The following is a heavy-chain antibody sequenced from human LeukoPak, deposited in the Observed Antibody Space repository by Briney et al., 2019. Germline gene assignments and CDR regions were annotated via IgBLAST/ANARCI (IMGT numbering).Heavy chain of an antibody. V-gene: IGHV4-39*01. CDR2: IYYSGST. CDR1: GGSISSSSYY. D-gene: IGHD2-21*02. Sequence: PSETLSLTCTVSGGSISSSSYYWGWIRQPPGKGLEWIGSIYYSGSTYYNPSLKTRVTMSVDTSKNQFSLKLTSVTAAHTAVYYCARRLKVTEHFDYWGQGTLVTVSS. J-gene: IGHJ4*02. CDR3: ARRLKVTEHFDY.